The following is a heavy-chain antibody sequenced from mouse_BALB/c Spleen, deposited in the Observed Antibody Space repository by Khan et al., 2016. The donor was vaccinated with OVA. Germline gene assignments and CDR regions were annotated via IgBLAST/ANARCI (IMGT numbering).Heavy chain of an antibody. CDR2: VSTGGGYT. D-gene: IGHD1-1*01. V-gene: IGHV5-6*01. Sequence: EVLLVESGGDLVKPGGSLKLSCAASGFTFSTYGMSWVRQTPDKRLEWVATVSTGGGYTYYPDSVKGRFTISRDNSNNTVYLQMSSLKSEDTAMFYCARLAYYYDSEGFAYWGQGTLVTVSA. J-gene: IGHJ3*01. CDR3: ARLAYYYDSEGFAY. CDR1: GFTFSTYG.